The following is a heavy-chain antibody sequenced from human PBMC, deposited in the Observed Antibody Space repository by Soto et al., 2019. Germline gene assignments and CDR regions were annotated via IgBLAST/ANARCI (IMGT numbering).Heavy chain of an antibody. CDR3: ARGRYGGNWFDP. V-gene: IGHV1-2*04. CDR1: GYTFTGYY. CDR2: INPNSGGT. J-gene: IGHJ5*02. Sequence: QVQLVQSGAEVKKPGASVKVSCKASGYTFTGYYMHWVRQAPGQGLEWMGWINPNSGGTNYAQKVQGWVTMTRDTSISTAYMELSRLRSDDTAVYYCARGRYGGNWFDPWGQGTLVTVSS. D-gene: IGHD3-10*01.